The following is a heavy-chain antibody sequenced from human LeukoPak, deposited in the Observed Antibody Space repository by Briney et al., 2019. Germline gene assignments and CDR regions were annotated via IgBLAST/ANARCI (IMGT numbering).Heavy chain of an antibody. V-gene: IGHV4-61*09. CDR1: NDPINSGVYY. Sequence: SETLSLTCTVSNDPINSGVYYWNWIRQPAGKGLEWIGHIYTSGTTTNSNPSLKSRVAISLDTSKNHFSLKLSSVTAADTAVYYCARAKKRSGRSRNFYLDVWGKGTTVTVSS. D-gene: IGHD1-26*01. CDR2: IYTSGTTT. CDR3: ARAKKRSGRSRNFYLDV. J-gene: IGHJ6*03.